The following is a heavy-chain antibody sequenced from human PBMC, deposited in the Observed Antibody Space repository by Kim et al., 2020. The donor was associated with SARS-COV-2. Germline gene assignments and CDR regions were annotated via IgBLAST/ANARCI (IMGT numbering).Heavy chain of an antibody. CDR3: ARDGPFFDY. Sequence: STKFCADSVKGRFTISRDNSKNTLYLQMNSLRPEDTAVYYCARDGPFFDYWGQGTLVTVSS. V-gene: IGHV3-30*01. J-gene: IGHJ4*02. CDR2: STK.